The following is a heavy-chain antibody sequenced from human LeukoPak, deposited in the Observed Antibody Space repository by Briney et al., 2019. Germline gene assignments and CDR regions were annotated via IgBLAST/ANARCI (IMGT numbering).Heavy chain of an antibody. J-gene: IGHJ5*02. V-gene: IGHV4-4*07. Sequence: SETLSLTCTVAGGSISSHFCSWIRQPAGKGLEWIGRISTNGYTKYNPSPRSRITMSVDTSKYEYSLKLSSVTAADTAVYYCARGDIVLGGGRNWFDPWGQRTLVTVSS. D-gene: IGHD2-8*02. CDR3: ARGDIVLGGGRNWFDP. CDR2: ISTNGYT. CDR1: GGSISSHF.